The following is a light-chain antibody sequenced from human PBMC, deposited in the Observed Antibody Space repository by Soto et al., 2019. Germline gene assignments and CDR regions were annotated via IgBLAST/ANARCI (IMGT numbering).Light chain of an antibody. Sequence: HSVLTQPASVSGSPGQSITISCTGTSSDVGGHNYVSWYQQHPGKAPKLMIYDVSNRPSGVSNRFSGSKSDNTASLTISGLQAEDEANYYCSSYTSSNTLVFGGGTKVTVL. CDR2: DVS. CDR3: SSYTSSNTLV. CDR1: SSDVGGHNY. V-gene: IGLV2-14*03. J-gene: IGLJ2*01.